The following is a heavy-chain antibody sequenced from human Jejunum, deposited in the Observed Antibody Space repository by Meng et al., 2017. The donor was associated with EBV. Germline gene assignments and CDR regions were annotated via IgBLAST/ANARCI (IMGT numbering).Heavy chain of an antibody. CDR2: INTRTGNP. CDR1: GYTFSRYA. J-gene: IGHJ4*02. V-gene: IGHV7-4-1*02. Sequence: QFGSDLNMPGASVKVSCKASGYTFSRYAMNWVRQAPGQGLEWMGWINTRTGNPAYAQGFTGRFVFSLDTSVSTAYLQISSLKAEDTAVYYCASDISTATFGYWGQGTLVTVSS. D-gene: IGHD2-21*02. CDR3: ASDISTATFGY.